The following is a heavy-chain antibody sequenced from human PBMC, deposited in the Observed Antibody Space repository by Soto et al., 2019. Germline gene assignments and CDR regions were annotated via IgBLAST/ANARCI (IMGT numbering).Heavy chain of an antibody. D-gene: IGHD4-17*01. CDR2: IRSKGNSYAT. V-gene: IGHV3-73*02. J-gene: IGHJ6*02. CDR3: TRHGDYPYQYYGMDV. Sequence: EVQLVESGGGLVQPGGSLKLSCAASGFTFSGSAMHWVRQASGKGLEWVGRIRSKGNSYATAYGESVKGRVIISRDDSTNTAYLQMNSLKTEDTAVYYCTRHGDYPYQYYGMDVWGQGTTVTVSS. CDR1: GFTFSGSA.